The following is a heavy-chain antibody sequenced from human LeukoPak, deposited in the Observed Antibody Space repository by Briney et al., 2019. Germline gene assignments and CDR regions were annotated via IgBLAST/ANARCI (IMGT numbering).Heavy chain of an antibody. CDR3: ARGYGYSSSWYYFDY. V-gene: IGHV1-69*04. J-gene: IGHJ4*02. D-gene: IGHD6-13*01. Sequence: GASVTVSCKASGGTFISYAISWVRQAPGQGLEWMGRIIPILGIANYAQKFQGRVTITADKSTSTAYMELSSLRSEDTAVYYCARGYGYSSSWYYFDYWGQGTLVTVSS. CDR2: IIPILGIA. CDR1: GGTFISYA.